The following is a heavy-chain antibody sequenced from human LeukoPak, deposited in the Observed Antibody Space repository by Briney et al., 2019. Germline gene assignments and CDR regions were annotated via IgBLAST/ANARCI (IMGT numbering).Heavy chain of an antibody. CDR2: ISAYNGNT. CDR1: GYTFTSYY. Sequence: ASVKVSCKASGYTFTSYYMHWVRQAPGQGLEWMGWISAYNGNTNYAQKLQGRVTMTTDTSTSTAYMELRSLRSDDTAVYYCARDQGKYSGYDYFDYWGQGTLVTVSS. D-gene: IGHD5-12*01. V-gene: IGHV1-18*04. CDR3: ARDQGKYSGYDYFDY. J-gene: IGHJ4*02.